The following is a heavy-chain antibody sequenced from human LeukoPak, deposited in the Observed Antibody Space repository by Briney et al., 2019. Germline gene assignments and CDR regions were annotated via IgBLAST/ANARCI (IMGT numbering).Heavy chain of an antibody. V-gene: IGHV6-1*01. D-gene: IGHD6-19*01. CDR3: ARAPHAVAGTVYFDY. J-gene: IGHJ4*02. CDR2: TFYRSRWYN. Sequence: SQTLSLTCAISGDSVSSNSAAWNWIRQSPSRGLEWLGRTFYRSRWYNDYATSVRSRINITPDTSSNQFSLQLNSVTPEDTAVYYCARAPHAVAGTVYFDYWDQGTLVTVSS. CDR1: GDSVSSNSAA.